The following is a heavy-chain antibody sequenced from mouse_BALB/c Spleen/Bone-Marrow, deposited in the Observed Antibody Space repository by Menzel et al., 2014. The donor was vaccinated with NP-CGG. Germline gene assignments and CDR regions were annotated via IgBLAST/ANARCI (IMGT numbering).Heavy chain of an antibody. D-gene: IGHD1-1*01. CDR3: ASYYYGRAWFAY. CDR2: IDPANGNT. V-gene: IGHV14-3*02. J-gene: IGHJ3*01. Sequence: VHVKQSGAELAKPGASVKLSCTASGFNIKDTYMHWVKQRPEQGLEWIGRIDPANGNTKYDPKFQGKATITADTSSNTAYLQLSSLTSEDTAVYYCASYYYGRAWFAYWGQGTLVTVSA. CDR1: GFNIKDTY.